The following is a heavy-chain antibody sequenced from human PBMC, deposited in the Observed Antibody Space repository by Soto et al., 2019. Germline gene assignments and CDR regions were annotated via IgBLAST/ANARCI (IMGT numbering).Heavy chain of an antibody. CDR2: IYYTGST. Sequence: QVQLQESGPGLVKPSETLSLTCTVSGGSISNYYWSWIRQPPGRGLEWIGCIYYTGSTNYNPSLKSRVTISVDTSKKQFSLRLSSVTAADTALYYWARADFWSGYSYNGMAVWGQGTTVTVSS. J-gene: IGHJ6*02. V-gene: IGHV4-59*01. D-gene: IGHD3-3*01. CDR1: GGSISNYY. CDR3: ARADFWSGYSYNGMAV.